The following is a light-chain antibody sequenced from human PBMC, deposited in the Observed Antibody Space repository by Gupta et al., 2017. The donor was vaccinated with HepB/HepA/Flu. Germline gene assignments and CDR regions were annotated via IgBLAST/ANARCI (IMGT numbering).Light chain of an antibody. V-gene: IGLV3-19*01. CDR3: NSRDSSGNPVV. J-gene: IGLJ2*01. CDR1: SLRSYY. Sequence: SYAMYQDPAVSVALGQTVRITCQGDSLRSYYASWYQQKPGQAPVLVIYGKNNRPSGIPDRFSGSSSGNTASLTITGAQAEDEADYYCNSRDSSGNPVVFGGGTKLTVL. CDR2: GKN.